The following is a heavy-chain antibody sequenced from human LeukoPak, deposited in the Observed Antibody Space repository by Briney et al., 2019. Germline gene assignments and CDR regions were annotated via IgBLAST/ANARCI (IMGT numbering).Heavy chain of an antibody. D-gene: IGHD3-10*01. V-gene: IGHV4-34*01. Sequence: GSLRLSCAASGFTFSTFPMSWIRQAPGKGLEWIGEINHSGSTNYNPSLKSRVTISVDTSKNQFSLKLSSVTAADTAVYYCAREGYGSSRNWFDPWGQGTLVTVSS. CDR3: AREGYGSSRNWFDP. CDR1: GFTFSTFP. CDR2: INHSGST. J-gene: IGHJ5*02.